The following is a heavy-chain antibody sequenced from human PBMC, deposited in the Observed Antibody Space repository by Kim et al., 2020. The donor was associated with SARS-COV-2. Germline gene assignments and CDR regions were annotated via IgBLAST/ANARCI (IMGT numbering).Heavy chain of an antibody. Sequence: GGSLRLSCVASGLTFRTSWMHWVRQTPGKGLIWVSHINGDGTATSYADSVRGRFTISRDNAKNTLYRQMNSLTVEDTAVYYCERDNDWSYDYWGQGTLVSVSS. J-gene: IGHJ4*02. CDR1: GLTFRTSW. V-gene: IGHV3-74*01. D-gene: IGHD3-9*01. CDR2: INGDGTAT. CDR3: ERDNDWSYDY.